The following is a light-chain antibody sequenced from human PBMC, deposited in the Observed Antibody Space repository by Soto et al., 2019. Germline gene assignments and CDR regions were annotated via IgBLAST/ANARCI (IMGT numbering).Light chain of an antibody. CDR3: QQSYSTLWT. CDR2: AGS. V-gene: IGKV1-39*01. J-gene: IGKJ1*01. CDR1: QSISSY. Sequence: IQLTHPPSSLSAFVGDSVTITSLAIQSISSYLRWYQEIPGIAPKLLIYAGSSLQSGVPSRFSGSGSGTDFTLTISSLQPEDFATYYCQQSYSTLWTFGQGTKVDIK.